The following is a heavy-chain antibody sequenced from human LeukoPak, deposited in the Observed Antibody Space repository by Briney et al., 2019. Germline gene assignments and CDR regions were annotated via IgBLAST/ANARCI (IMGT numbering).Heavy chain of an antibody. D-gene: IGHD3-22*01. Sequence: ASVKVSCKASGYTFTSYDISWVRQAPGQGLEWMGGIIPIFGTANYAQKFQGRVTITADESTSTAYMELSSLRSEDTAVYYCARDAPTYDSSGADFDYWGQGTLVTVSS. CDR1: GYTFTSYD. V-gene: IGHV1-69*13. J-gene: IGHJ4*02. CDR3: ARDAPTYDSSGADFDY. CDR2: IIPIFGTA.